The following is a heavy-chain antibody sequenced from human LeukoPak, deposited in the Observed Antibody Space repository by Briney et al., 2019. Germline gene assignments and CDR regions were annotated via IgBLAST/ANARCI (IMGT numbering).Heavy chain of an antibody. D-gene: IGHD6-19*01. J-gene: IGHJ6*02. V-gene: IGHV5-51*01. Sequence: GGSLKISCKGSGYSFTSYWIGWVRQMPGKGLEWMGIIYPGDSDTRYSPSFQGQVTISADKSISTAYLQWSSLKASDAAMYYCARLVGAVAGTRPYYYYGMDVWGQGTTVTVSS. CDR3: ARLVGAVAGTRPYYYYGMDV. CDR1: GYSFTSYW. CDR2: IYPGDSDT.